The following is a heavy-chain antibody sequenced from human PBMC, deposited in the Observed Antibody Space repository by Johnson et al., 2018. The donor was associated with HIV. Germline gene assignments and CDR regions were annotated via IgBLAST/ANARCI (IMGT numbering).Heavy chain of an antibody. V-gene: IGHV3-30*03. CDR2: ISYDGSNK. J-gene: IGHJ3*02. CDR3: ASQGAPAFDI. Sequence: QMQLVESGGGVVQPGRSLRLSCAASGFTFSSYGMHWVRQAPGKGLEWVAVISYDGSNKYYADSVKGRFTISRDNSKNTLYLQMNSLRAEDTAVYYCASQGAPAFDIWGQGTMVTVSS. CDR1: GFTFSSYG.